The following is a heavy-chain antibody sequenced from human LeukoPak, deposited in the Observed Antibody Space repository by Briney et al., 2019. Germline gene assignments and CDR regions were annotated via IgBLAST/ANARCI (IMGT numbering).Heavy chain of an antibody. V-gene: IGHV3-30*02. CDR3: AKEAGLFDV. CDR2: IRSDGSKE. J-gene: IGHJ3*01. CDR1: GFTFSSYG. Sequence: PGGSLRLSCAASGFTFSSYGMHWIRQAPGKGLEWVAYIRSDGSKEYHADSVKGRFIISRDNSKKILYLQMNSLRAEDTAMYYCAKEAGLFDVWGQGTMVTVSS.